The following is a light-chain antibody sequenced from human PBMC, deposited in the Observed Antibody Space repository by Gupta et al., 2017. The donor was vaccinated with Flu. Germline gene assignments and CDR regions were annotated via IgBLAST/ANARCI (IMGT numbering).Light chain of an antibody. Sequence: QSVLTQPPSVSGAPGQRVTISCTGSRSNIGAGYDVHWYQQLPGTAPKVLIYRNNNRPSGVPDRFSGSKSGTSASLAITGLQAEDEADYYCQSYDISLSGSKVFGGGTKLTVL. J-gene: IGLJ2*01. CDR1: RSNIGAGYD. V-gene: IGLV1-40*01. CDR3: QSYDISLSGSKV. CDR2: RNN.